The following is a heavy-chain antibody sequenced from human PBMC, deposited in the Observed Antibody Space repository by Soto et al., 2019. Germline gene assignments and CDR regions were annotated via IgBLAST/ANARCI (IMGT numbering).Heavy chain of an antibody. V-gene: IGHV4-39*01. D-gene: IGHD4-4*01. Sequence: SETLSLTCTVSGGSISTTSYYWGWIRQPPGKGLEWIGNIYYSGSTYYNPSLTSRVTISVDTSKNQFSLRLSSVTATDTAVYFCARLVTTVTTFDFWGQGTLVTVSS. CDR1: GGSISTTSYY. J-gene: IGHJ5*01. CDR3: ARLVTTVTTFDF. CDR2: IYYSGST.